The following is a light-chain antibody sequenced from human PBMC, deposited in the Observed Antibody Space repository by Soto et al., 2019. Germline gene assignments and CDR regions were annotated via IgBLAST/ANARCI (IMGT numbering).Light chain of an antibody. CDR1: QGIANY. CDR3: HQYYHDLWT. CDR2: DVW. Sequence: EIQMTQSPSSLSASVGDRVTITCQASQGIANYLNWYQQKPGKAPKLLMYDVWTLETGVPSRFSGGGFGSHFNFTINSLQSEDIATYYCHQYYHDLWTFGQGTKVEIK. J-gene: IGKJ1*01. V-gene: IGKV1-33*01.